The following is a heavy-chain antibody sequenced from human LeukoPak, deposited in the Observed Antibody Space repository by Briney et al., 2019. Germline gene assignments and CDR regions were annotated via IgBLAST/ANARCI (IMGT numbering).Heavy chain of an antibody. V-gene: IGHV3-48*03. CDR2: ISSSGRTI. J-gene: IGHJ3*02. D-gene: IGHD2-15*01. CDR3: ARGEEVVVVAATGLAFDI. CDR1: GFTFSSYE. Sequence: QPGGSLRLSCAASGFTFSSYEMNWVRQAPGKGLEWVSYISSSGRTIYYADSVKGRFTISRDNAKNSLYLQMNSLRAEDTAVYYCARGEEVVVVAATGLAFDIWGQGTMVTVSS.